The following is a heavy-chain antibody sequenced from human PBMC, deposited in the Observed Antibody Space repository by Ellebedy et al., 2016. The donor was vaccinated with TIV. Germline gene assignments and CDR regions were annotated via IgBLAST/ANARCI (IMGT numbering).Heavy chain of an antibody. D-gene: IGHD5-18*01. V-gene: IGHV3-53*01. CDR1: GFTVSSNY. Sequence: PGGSLRLSCAASGFTVSSNYMSWVRQAPAKGLEWVSGIVGSGSQKYADSVKGRFTISRDNSKRTVDLQMNSLRAEDTAIYFCAKDRTSGDGYWVFDNWGQGTLVSVSS. CDR2: IVGSGS. J-gene: IGHJ4*02. CDR3: AKDRTSGDGYWVFDN.